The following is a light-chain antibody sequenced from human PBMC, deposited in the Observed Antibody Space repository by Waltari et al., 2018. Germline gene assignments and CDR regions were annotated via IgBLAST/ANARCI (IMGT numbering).Light chain of an antibody. Sequence: WYQQPPGKAPTLRIYDFSKRASGVSNRFSGSKSANTASLTISALQAEDEADYYCSSYTSSNTLIFGGGTTLTVL. J-gene: IGLJ2*01. V-gene: IGLV2-14*03. CDR3: SSYTSSNTLI. CDR2: DFS.